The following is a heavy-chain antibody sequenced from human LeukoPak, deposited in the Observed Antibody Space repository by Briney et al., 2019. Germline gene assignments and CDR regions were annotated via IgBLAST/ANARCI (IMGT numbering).Heavy chain of an antibody. J-gene: IGHJ1*01. V-gene: IGHV3-23*01. D-gene: IGHD3-10*01. CDR3: AKYFASGSYYKLPH. CDR1: GFTFSSYA. CDR2: ISGSGAYT. Sequence: GGSLRLSCAASGFTFSSYAMSWVRQAPGKGLEWVSTISGSGAYTYYADSVEGRFTISRDNSKNTLYLQMNGLRAEDTAVYYCAKYFASGSYYKLPHWGQGTLVTVSS.